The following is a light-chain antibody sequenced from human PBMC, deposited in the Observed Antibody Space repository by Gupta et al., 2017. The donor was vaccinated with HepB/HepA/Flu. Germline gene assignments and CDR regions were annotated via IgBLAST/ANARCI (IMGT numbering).Light chain of an antibody. CDR3: GADHGSGSNFVVV. CDR1: SGYSNYN. CDR2: VGAGGIVG. V-gene: IGLV9-49*01. Sequence: QPVLTQPPSASASLGASVTLTCTLSSGYSNYNVDWYLQRPGKGPRFVMRVGAGGIVGSKGDGIPDRFSVLGSGLNRYLTIKNIQEEDESDYHCGADHGSGSNFVVVFGGGTKLTVL. J-gene: IGLJ2*01.